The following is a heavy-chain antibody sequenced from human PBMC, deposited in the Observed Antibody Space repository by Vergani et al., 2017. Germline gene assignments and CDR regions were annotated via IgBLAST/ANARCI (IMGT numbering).Heavy chain of an antibody. D-gene: IGHD6-19*01. V-gene: IGHV4-59*08. CDR1: GGSISSYY. Sequence: QVQLQESGPGLVKPSETLSLTCTVSGGSISSYYWSWIRQPPGKGLEWIGYIYYSGSTNYNPSLKSRVTISVDTSKNQFSLKLSSVTAAGTAVYYCAVPWLGGGSWFDPWGQGTLVTVSS. J-gene: IGHJ5*02. CDR3: AVPWLGGGSWFDP. CDR2: IYYSGST.